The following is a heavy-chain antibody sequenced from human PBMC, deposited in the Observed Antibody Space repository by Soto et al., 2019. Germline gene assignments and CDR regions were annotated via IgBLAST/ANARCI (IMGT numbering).Heavy chain of an antibody. V-gene: IGHV4-30-4*01. D-gene: IGHD3-10*01. J-gene: IGHJ4*02. CDR2: IYYSGST. Sequence: QVQLQESGPGLVKPSQTLSLTCTVSGGSISSGDYYWSWIRQPPGKGLEWIGYIYYSGSTYYNPSLKRRVTISVDTSKNQCSLKLSSVTAADTAVYYCARGAALLWFGVDYWGQGTLVTVSS. CDR1: GGSISSGDYY. CDR3: ARGAALLWFGVDY.